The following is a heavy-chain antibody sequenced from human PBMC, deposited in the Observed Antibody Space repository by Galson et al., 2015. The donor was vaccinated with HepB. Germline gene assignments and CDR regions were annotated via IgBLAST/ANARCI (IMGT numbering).Heavy chain of an antibody. CDR3: ARETGGAFDF. CDR1: GFMFRNYA. CDR2: INVGNGNT. V-gene: IGHV1-3*01. Sequence: SVKVSCKASGFMFRNYAIHWVRQAPGQRLEWMGWINVGNGNTKYAQEFQGRVTITRDTSATTADMDLSSLRSEDTAFYYCARETGGAFDFWGQGTLVTVSS. J-gene: IGHJ4*02. D-gene: IGHD3-10*01.